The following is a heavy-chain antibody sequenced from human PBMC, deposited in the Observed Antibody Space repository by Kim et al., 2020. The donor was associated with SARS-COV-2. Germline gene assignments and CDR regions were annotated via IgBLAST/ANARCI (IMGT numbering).Heavy chain of an antibody. CDR2: IYPGDSDT. Sequence: GESLKISCQGSGYNFRDFWIVWVRQMPGKGLEVMGIIYPGDSDTRYTPSFRGQVTISADNSISTAYLRWSSLKASDSGTYFCTRLSWGAGMIFHKEHREGREGFDVWGGGTAVTVSS. CDR3: TRLSWGAGMIFHKEHREGREGFDV. D-gene: IGHD1-26*01. V-gene: IGHV5-51*01. J-gene: IGHJ6*04. CDR1: GYNFRDFW.